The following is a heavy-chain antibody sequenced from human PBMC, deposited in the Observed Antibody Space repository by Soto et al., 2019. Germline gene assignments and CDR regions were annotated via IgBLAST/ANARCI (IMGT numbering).Heavy chain of an antibody. V-gene: IGHV1-3*01. CDR2: INAGNGNT. CDR3: ARVAAAGWFDY. CDR1: GYTFTSYA. Sequence: QVQLVQSGAEVKKPGASVKVSCKASGYTFTSYAMHWVRQAPRQRLEWMGWINAGNGNTKYSQKFQGRVTITRDTSASTAYMELSSLRSEDTAVYYCARVAAAGWFDYWGQGTLVTVSS. D-gene: IGHD6-13*01. J-gene: IGHJ4*02.